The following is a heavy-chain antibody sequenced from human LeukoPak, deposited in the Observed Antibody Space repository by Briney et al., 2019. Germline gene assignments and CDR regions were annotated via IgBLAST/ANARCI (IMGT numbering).Heavy chain of an antibody. CDR2: ISHDGRDT. J-gene: IGHJ6*03. CDR1: GFTFSTFP. Sequence: GGSLRLSCEASGFTFSTFPIHWVRQTPDKRLEWVAVISHDGRDTYYADSVKGRFTISRDNSKNTLYLQMNSVSPEDTAVVYCMRLGRVSIYPSYMDVWGKGTTVTVSS. D-gene: IGHD3-9*01. V-gene: IGHV3-30*04. CDR3: MRLGRVSIYPSYMDV.